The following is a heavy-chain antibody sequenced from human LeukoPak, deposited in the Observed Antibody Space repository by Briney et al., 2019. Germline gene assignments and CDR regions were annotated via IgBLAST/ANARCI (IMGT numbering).Heavy chain of an antibody. CDR2: INPNSGGT. Sequence: GASVKVSCKASGYSFTGYYMHWVRQAPGQGLEWMGWINPNSGGTNYAQKFQGRVTMTRDTSISTAYMELSRLRSDDTAVYYCARGAGNYYGSGIPAHWFDPWGQGTLVTVSS. CDR1: GYSFTGYY. V-gene: IGHV1-2*02. J-gene: IGHJ5*02. D-gene: IGHD3-10*01. CDR3: ARGAGNYYGSGIPAHWFDP.